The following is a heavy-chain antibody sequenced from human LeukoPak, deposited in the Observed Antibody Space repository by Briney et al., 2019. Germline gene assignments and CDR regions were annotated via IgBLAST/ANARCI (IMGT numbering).Heavy chain of an antibody. D-gene: IGHD2-2*01. CDR2: ISAYNGNT. CDR1: GYTFTSYV. CDR3: AREGDFCSSTSCRISFDY. V-gene: IGHV1-18*01. J-gene: IGHJ4*02. Sequence: ASVKVSCKASGYTFTSYVISWVRQAPGQGLEWMGWISAYNGNTNYAQKLQGRVTMTTDTSTSTAYMELRSLRSDDTAVYYCAREGDFCSSTSCRISFDYWGQGTLVTVSS.